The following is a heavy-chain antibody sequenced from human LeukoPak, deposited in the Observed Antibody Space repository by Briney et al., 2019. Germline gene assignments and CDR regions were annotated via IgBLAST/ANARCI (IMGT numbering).Heavy chain of an antibody. CDR1: GGSFSGYY. J-gene: IGHJ3*02. Sequence: SGTLSLTCAVYGGSFSGYYWSWIRQPPGKGLEWIGEINHSGSTNYNPSLKSRVTISVDTSKNQFSLKLSSVTAADTAVYYCARVSASTWAFDIWGQGTMVTVSS. CDR2: INHSGST. CDR3: ARVSASTWAFDI. V-gene: IGHV4-34*01. D-gene: IGHD5/OR15-5a*01.